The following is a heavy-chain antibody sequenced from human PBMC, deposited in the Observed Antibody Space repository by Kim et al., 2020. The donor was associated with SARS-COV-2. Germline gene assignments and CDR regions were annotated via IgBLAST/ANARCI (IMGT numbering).Heavy chain of an antibody. Sequence: GGSLRLSCTASGFTFGDYAMSWFRQAPGKGLEWVGFIRSKAYGGTTEYAASVKGRFTISRDDSKSIAYLQMNSLKTEDTAVYYCTTGSVLEWSHIGYWGQGTLVTVSS. CDR3: TTGSVLEWSHIGY. J-gene: IGHJ4*02. CDR1: GFTFGDYA. CDR2: IRSKAYGGTT. V-gene: IGHV3-49*03. D-gene: IGHD3-3*01.